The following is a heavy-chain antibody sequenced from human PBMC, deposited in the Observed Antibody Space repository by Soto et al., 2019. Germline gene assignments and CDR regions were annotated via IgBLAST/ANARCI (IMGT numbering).Heavy chain of an antibody. Sequence: GESLKISCKGSGYSFTSYWIGWVRQMPGKGLEWMGIIYPGDSDTRYSPSFQGQVTISADKSISTAYLQWSSLKASDTAMYYCARSRGSAAGTSYYYYYYMDVWGKGTTVTVSS. CDR2: IYPGDSDT. J-gene: IGHJ6*03. D-gene: IGHD6-13*01. CDR1: GYSFTSYW. V-gene: IGHV5-51*01. CDR3: ARSRGSAAGTSYYYYYYMDV.